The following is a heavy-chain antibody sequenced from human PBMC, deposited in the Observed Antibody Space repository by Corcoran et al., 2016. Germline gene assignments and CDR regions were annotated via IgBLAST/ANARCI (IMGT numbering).Heavy chain of an antibody. CDR1: GFTFSSYG. D-gene: IGHD5-18*01. CDR2: ISYDGSNK. J-gene: IGHJ4*02. CDR3: ANGGYEWIQLLSPRFDY. V-gene: IGHV3-30*18. Sequence: QVQLVESGGGVVQPGRSLRLSCAASGFTFSSYGMHWVRQAPGKGLEWVAVISYDGSNKYYADSVKGRFTISRDNSKNTLYLQMNSLRTEDTAVYYCANGGYEWIQLLSPRFDYWGQGTLVTVSS.